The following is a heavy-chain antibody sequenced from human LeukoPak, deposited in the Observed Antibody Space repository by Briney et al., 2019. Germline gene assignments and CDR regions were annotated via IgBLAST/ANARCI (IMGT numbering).Heavy chain of an antibody. J-gene: IGHJ3*02. CDR2: IIPIFGTA. Sequence: SVKVSCKASGGTFSSYAISWVRQAPGQGLEWMGGIIPIFGTANYAQKFQGRVTTTTDESTSTAYMELSSLRSEDTAVYYCATHMTTVVTPSGTDAFDIWGQGTMVTVSS. CDR1: GGTFSSYA. D-gene: IGHD4-23*01. CDR3: ATHMTTVVTPSGTDAFDI. V-gene: IGHV1-69*05.